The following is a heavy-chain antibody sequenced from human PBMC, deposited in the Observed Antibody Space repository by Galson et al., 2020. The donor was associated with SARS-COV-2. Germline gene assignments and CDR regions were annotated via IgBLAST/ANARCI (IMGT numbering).Heavy chain of an antibody. V-gene: IGHV1-18*01. Sequence: ESLKISFKASGYTFTIYGISWVRQAPGQGLEWMGWIIAYNGNTNYAQKLQGRVTMTTDTSTSTAYMELRSLRSDDTAVYYCARDPPFPDVIEDRLAGPWILLGLDVWGKGTTVNVSS. D-gene: IGHD6-6*01. CDR3: ARDPPFPDVIEDRLAGPWILLGLDV. CDR2: IIAYNGNT. CDR1: GYTFTIYG. J-gene: IGHJ6*04.